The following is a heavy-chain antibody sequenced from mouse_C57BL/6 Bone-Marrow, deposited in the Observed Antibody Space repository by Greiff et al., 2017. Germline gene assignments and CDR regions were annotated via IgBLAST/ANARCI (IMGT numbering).Heavy chain of an antibody. V-gene: IGHV1-76*01. CDR3: ARGGALYSDY. CDR2: IYPGSGNT. CDR1: GYTFTDYY. Sequence: VMLVESGAELVRPGASVKLSCKASGYTFTDYYINWVKQRPGQGLEWIARIYPGSGNTYYNEKFKGKATLTAQKSSSTAYMQLSSLTSEDSAVYVCARGGALYSDYWGPGTTLTVSP. J-gene: IGHJ2*01.